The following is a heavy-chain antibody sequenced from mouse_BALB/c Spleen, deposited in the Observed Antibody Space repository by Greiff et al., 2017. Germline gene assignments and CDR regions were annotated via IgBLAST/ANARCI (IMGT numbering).Heavy chain of an antibody. Sequence: EVKLMESGPGLVKPSQSLSLTCSVTGYSITSGYYWNWIRQFPGNKLEWMGYISYDGSNNYNPSLKNRISITRDTSKNQFFLKLNYVTTEDTATYYCARDDYDAYFDYWGQGTTLTVSS. D-gene: IGHD2-4*01. CDR3: ARDDYDAYFDY. CDR2: ISYDGSN. V-gene: IGHV3-6*02. CDR1: GYSITSGYY. J-gene: IGHJ2*01.